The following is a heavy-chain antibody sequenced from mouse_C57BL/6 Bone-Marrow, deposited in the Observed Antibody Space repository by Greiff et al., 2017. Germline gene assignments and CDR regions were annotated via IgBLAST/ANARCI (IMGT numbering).Heavy chain of an antibody. J-gene: IGHJ2*01. D-gene: IGHD1-1*01. CDR1: GFTFSDYG. Sequence: EVTLQESGGGLVKPGGSLKLSCAASGFTFSDYGMHWVRQAPEKGLEWVAYISSGSSTIYYADTVKGRFTISRDNAKNTLFLQMTSLRSEDTAMYYCARPGSSLSYYFDYWGQGTTLTVSS. V-gene: IGHV5-17*01. CDR3: ARPGSSLSYYFDY. CDR2: ISSGSSTI.